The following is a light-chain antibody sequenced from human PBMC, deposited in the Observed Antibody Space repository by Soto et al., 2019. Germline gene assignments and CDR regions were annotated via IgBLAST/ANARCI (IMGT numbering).Light chain of an antibody. CDR3: QSYDSSSDV. J-gene: IGLJ3*02. Sequence: QLVLTQPPSVSGAPGQRVTISCTGSSSNIGAGYDVHWYQQLPGTAPKLLIYGNSNRPSGVPDRFSGSKSGTSASLAITGLQAEDEADYYCQSYDSSSDVFGGGTKVTVL. CDR2: GNS. CDR1: SSNIGAGYD. V-gene: IGLV1-40*01.